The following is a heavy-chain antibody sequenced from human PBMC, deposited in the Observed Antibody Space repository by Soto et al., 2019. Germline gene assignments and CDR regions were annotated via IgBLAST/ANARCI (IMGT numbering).Heavy chain of an antibody. CDR2: ISGSGGST. CDR1: GFTFSSYA. J-gene: IGHJ4*02. V-gene: IGHV3-23*01. Sequence: GGSLRLSCAASGFTFSSYAMSWVRQAPGKGLEWVSAISGSGGSTYYADSVKGRFTISRDNSKNTLYLQMNSLRAEDTAVYYCAKDRYFDPNTVISRAFDYWGQGTLVTSPQ. CDR3: AKDRYFDPNTVISRAFDY. D-gene: IGHD3-9*01.